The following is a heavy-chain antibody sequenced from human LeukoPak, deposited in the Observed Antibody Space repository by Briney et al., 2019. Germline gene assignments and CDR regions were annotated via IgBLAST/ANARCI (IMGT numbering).Heavy chain of an antibody. D-gene: IGHD3-22*01. CDR2: ISGSGGRT. V-gene: IGHV3-23*01. CDR1: GFSFSSYA. J-gene: IGHJ4*02. CDR3: AKDRYDSSVVTTYDY. Sequence: GGSLRLSWAASGFSFSSYAVTWVRQAPGKGLEWVSGISGSGGRTYYADSVKGRFTISRDNSKNTLYLQMNSLRAEDAAVYYCAKDRYDSSVVTTYDYWGQGTLVTVSS.